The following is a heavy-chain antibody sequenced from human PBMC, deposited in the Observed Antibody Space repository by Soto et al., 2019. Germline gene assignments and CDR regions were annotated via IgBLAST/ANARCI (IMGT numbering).Heavy chain of an antibody. CDR3: ARDSPYCSSTSCDYYYYYGMDV. Sequence: SETLSLTCTVSGGSISSYYWSWIRQPPGKGLEGIGYIYYSGSTNYNPSLKSRVTISVDTSKNQFSLKLSSVTAADTAVYYCARDSPYCSSTSCDYYYYYGMDVWGQGTTVTVSS. V-gene: IGHV4-59*01. J-gene: IGHJ6*02. CDR1: GGSISSYY. CDR2: IYYSGST. D-gene: IGHD2-2*01.